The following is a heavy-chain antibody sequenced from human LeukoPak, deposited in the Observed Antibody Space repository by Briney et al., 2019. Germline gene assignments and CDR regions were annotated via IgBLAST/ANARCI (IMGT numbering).Heavy chain of an antibody. D-gene: IGHD6-13*01. Sequence: ASVKVSCKASGYTFTSYDINWVRQATGQGLEWLGWMNPNSGNTGYAQKFQGRVTMTRNTSISTAYMELSSLRSEDTAVYYCARGIAAAGTFYYYYGMDVWGQGTTVTVSS. V-gene: IGHV1-8*01. CDR2: MNPNSGNT. CDR1: GYTFTSYD. CDR3: ARGIAAAGTFYYYYGMDV. J-gene: IGHJ6*02.